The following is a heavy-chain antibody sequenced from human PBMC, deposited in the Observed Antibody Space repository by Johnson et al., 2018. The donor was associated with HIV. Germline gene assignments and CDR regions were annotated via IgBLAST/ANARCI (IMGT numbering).Heavy chain of an antibody. CDR3: ARGCRNGYTWDVFDV. V-gene: IGHV3-66*01. CDR1: GFTSDDYG. D-gene: IGHD5-24*01. Sequence: VQLLESGGGVVRPGGSLRLSCAAAGFTSDDYGMSWVRQGPGKGLEWVSVINSGGGTYYADSVTGRFTISRDNSKNTLYLQMNSLRAEDTAVYFCARGCRNGYTWDVFDVWGQGTRVTVSS. CDR2: INSGGGT. J-gene: IGHJ3*01.